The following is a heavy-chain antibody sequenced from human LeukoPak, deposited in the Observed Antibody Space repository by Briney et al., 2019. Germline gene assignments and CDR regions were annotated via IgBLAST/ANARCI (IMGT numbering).Heavy chain of an antibody. CDR1: GDSVSSNSGG. Sequence: SQTLSLTCAISGDSVSSNSGGWNWIRQSPSRGLEWLGRTYYNSKWYNDYAVSVKSRMTINPDTSKNQFSLKLSSVTAADTAMYYCATQGPSIGSEEGWFDPWGQGTLVTVSS. D-gene: IGHD5/OR15-5a*01. CDR3: ATQGPSIGSEEGWFDP. CDR2: TYYNSKWYN. J-gene: IGHJ5*02. V-gene: IGHV6-1*01.